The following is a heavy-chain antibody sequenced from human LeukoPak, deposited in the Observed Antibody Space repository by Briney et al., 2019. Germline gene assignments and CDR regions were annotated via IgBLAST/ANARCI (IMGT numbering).Heavy chain of an antibody. D-gene: IGHD7-27*01. CDR3: ARETWGRATNNWFDP. V-gene: IGHV1-2*02. CDR1: GYTFTGYY. Sequence: ASVKVSCKASGYTFTGYYMHWLRQAPGQGLEWMGWINPNSGGTNYAQKFQGRVTMTRDTSISTAYMELSRLRSDDTAVYYCARETWGRATNNWFDPWGQGTLVTVSS. J-gene: IGHJ5*02. CDR2: INPNSGGT.